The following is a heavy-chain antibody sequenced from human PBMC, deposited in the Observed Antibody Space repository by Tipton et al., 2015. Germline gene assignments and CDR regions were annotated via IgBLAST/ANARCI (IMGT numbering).Heavy chain of an antibody. V-gene: IGHV4-59*01. Sequence: LRLSCSVSSDSISKYYWSWIRQPPGKELEWIGYIQYSGSTNYNPSLKSRVTISVDTSKTQFSLKMSSVTASDTTVYYCARARGRHGGLFDSWGQGILVTVSS. CDR3: ARARGRHGGLFDS. CDR1: SDSISKYY. J-gene: IGHJ4*02. CDR2: IQYSGST. D-gene: IGHD4-23*01.